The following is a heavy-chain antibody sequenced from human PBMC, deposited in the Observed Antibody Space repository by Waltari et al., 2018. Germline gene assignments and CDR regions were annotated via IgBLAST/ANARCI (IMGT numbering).Heavy chain of an antibody. Sequence: DVQLVESGGGLVRPGGSLRLSCAPSGFTFRSPSIHWVRQAPGKGLEWVSSISGSGRSYIFYADSVKGRFTISRDNAKNSLFLQMNSLSAEDTAVYYCTRDLYGSGGDYFDPWGQGTLVTVSS. V-gene: IGHV3-21*01. CDR3: TRDLYGSGGDYFDP. CDR1: GFTFRSPS. J-gene: IGHJ4*02. D-gene: IGHD6-19*01. CDR2: ISGSGRSYI.